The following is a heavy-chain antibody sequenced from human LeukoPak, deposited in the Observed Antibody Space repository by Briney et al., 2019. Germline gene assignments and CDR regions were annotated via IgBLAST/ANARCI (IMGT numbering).Heavy chain of an antibody. J-gene: IGHJ4*02. CDR3: ARVVYGDYTEALDY. V-gene: IGHV4-59*01. CDR2: IYYSGST. D-gene: IGHD4-17*01. Sequence: PSETLPLTCTVSGDSISNYYWSWIRQPPGKGLEWIGYIYYSGSTNYNPSLKSRVTMSVDTSENQFSLRLSSVTAADTAVYYCARVVYGDYTEALDYWGQGTLVTVSS. CDR1: GDSISNYY.